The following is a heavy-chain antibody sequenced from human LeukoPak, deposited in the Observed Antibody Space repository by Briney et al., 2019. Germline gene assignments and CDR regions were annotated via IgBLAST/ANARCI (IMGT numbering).Heavy chain of an antibody. D-gene: IGHD3-10*01. V-gene: IGHV3-23*01. CDR1: GFTFSSYA. J-gene: IGHJ5*02. CDR3: AKDRITMAPKPDWFDP. Sequence: GGSLRLSCAASGFTFSSYAMSWVRQAPGKGLEWVSAITGSGGSTYYADSVKGRFTISRDNSKNTLYLQMNSLRAEDTAVYYCAKDRITMAPKPDWFDPWGQGTLVTVSS. CDR2: ITGSGGST.